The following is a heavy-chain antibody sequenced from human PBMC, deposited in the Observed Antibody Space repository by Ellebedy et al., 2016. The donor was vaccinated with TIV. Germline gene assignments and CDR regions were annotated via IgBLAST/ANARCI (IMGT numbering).Heavy chain of an antibody. CDR1: GGSITTGGDY. Sequence: MPSETLSLTCTVSGGSITTGGDYRGWIRQPPGKGLEWIGTVSYIGGTYYNPSLKSRLTMSVDTSKNQFSLKLNSLTAADTAVYYCASLSILPAASLDYWGQGIMVTVSS. V-gene: IGHV4-39*01. CDR2: VSYIGGT. D-gene: IGHD6-25*01. J-gene: IGHJ4*02. CDR3: ASLSILPAASLDY.